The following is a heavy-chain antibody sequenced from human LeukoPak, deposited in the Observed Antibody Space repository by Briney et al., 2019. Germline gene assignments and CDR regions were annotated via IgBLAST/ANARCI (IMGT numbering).Heavy chain of an antibody. J-gene: IGHJ4*02. CDR1: GYTFTSYY. V-gene: IGHV1-2*02. CDR2: INPNSGGT. CDR3: ARLRSVYGDWYFDY. Sequence: ASVKVSCKASGYTFTSYYMHWVRQAPGQGLEWMGWINPNSGGTNYAQKFQGRVTMTRDTSISTAYMELSRLRSDDTAVYYCARLRSVYGDWYFDYWGQGTPVTVSS. D-gene: IGHD4-17*01.